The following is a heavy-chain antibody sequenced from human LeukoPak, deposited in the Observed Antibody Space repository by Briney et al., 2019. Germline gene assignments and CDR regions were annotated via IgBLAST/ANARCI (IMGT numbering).Heavy chain of an antibody. V-gene: IGHV1-2*02. Sequence: ASVRVSCKASGYTFTGYYMHRVRQAPGQGLEWMGWINPNSGDTKYAQNFQGRVTMTRDTSISTAYMELSRLISDDTAVYYCARDMGTGRAFDIWGQGTMVTVSS. D-gene: IGHD1-1*01. CDR1: GYTFTGYY. CDR3: ARDMGTGRAFDI. CDR2: INPNSGDT. J-gene: IGHJ3*02.